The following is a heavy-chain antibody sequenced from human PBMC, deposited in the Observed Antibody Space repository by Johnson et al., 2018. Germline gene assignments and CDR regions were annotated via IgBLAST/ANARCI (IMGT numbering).Heavy chain of an antibody. CDR1: GGSISSYY. Sequence: QVQLQESGPGLVKPSETLSLTCTVSGGSISSYYWSWIRQPPGKGLEWIGYIDYSGSTNYNPSLKSRVTISGDTSKNQFSLHLSSLTAADTAVYYCARHYSSRLLPYHYDGMDVWGQGTTVTVSS. CDR3: ARHYSSRLLPYHYDGMDV. J-gene: IGHJ6*02. V-gene: IGHV4-59*01. D-gene: IGHD6-13*01. CDR2: IDYSGST.